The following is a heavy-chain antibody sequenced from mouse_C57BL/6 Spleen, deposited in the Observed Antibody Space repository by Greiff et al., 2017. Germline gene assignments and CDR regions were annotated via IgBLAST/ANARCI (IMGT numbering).Heavy chain of an antibody. Sequence: EFQLQQSGPELVKPGASVKISCKASGYTFTDYYMNWVKQSHGKSLEWIGDINPNNGGTSYNQKFKGKATLTVDKSSSTAYMELRSLTSEDSAVYYCASLFYAMDYWGQGTSVTVSS. J-gene: IGHJ4*01. CDR3: ASLFYAMDY. V-gene: IGHV1-26*01. CDR1: GYTFTDYY. CDR2: INPNNGGT.